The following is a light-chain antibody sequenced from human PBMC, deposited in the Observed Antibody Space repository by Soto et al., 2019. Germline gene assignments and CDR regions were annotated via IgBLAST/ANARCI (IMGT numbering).Light chain of an antibody. CDR1: QSINNY. V-gene: IGKV1-39*01. CDR2: SAS. CDR3: QQSLTMPIT. J-gene: IGKJ5*01. Sequence: DIQMTQSPASLSVSVGDRFTITCRASQSINNYLDWYLQSPGQXPKXXIRSASTLQRGVPSRFSVSGSRTEFTLTLANLQPDDGGTYEGQQSLTMPITFGHGTRLEIK.